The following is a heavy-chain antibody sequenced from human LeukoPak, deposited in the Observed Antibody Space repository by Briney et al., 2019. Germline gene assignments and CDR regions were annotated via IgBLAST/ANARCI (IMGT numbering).Heavy chain of an antibody. CDR1: GYSFTSYR. V-gene: IGHV5-10-1*01. J-gene: IGHJ4*02. CDR3: ARHQYSSSLDS. CDR2: IDPSDSYT. D-gene: IGHD6-13*01. Sequence: GESLKISCKGSGYSFTSYRITWVRQMPGKGLEWMGRIDPSDSYTNYSPSFQGHVTISADTSISTAYLQWSSLKASDTAIYYCARHQYSSSLDSWGQGTLVTVSS.